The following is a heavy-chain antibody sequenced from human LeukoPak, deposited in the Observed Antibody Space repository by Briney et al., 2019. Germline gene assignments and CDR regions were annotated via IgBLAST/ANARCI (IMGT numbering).Heavy chain of an antibody. Sequence: SETLSLTCTVSGDSINSLDLWSWVRQPPGKGLEWIGEMYLSGTTHSNPSVKSRVTISIDKSKNQFFLNLSSVTAADTAVYYYAGLVGRYSSGLYYYYFDYWGQGTLVTVSS. V-gene: IGHV4-4*02. CDR1: GDSINSLDL. D-gene: IGHD3-22*01. CDR3: AGLVGRYSSGLYYYYFDY. CDR2: MYLSGTT. J-gene: IGHJ4*02.